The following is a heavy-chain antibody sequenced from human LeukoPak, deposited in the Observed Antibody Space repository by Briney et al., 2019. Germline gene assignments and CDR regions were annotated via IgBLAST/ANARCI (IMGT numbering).Heavy chain of an antibody. CDR3: ESSGTYDSSGYHDY. Sequence: ASVKVSCTASGYTFTGYYMHWVRQAPGQGLEWMGWINPNSGGTNYAQKFQGRVTMTRDTSISTAYMELSRLRSDDAAVYYCESSGTYDSSGYHDYWGQGTLVTVSS. CDR2: INPNSGGT. V-gene: IGHV1-2*02. J-gene: IGHJ4*02. D-gene: IGHD3-22*01. CDR1: GYTFTGYY.